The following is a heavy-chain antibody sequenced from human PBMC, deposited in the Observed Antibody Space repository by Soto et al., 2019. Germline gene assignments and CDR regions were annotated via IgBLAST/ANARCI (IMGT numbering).Heavy chain of an antibody. CDR1: GFTFSDHY. CDR2: TRNKANSYTT. CDR3: ARDPYGDADRAFDI. V-gene: IGHV3-72*01. Sequence: PGGSLRLSCAASGFTFSDHYMDWVRQAPGKGLEWVGRTRNKANSYTTEYAASVKGRFTISRDDSKNSLYLQMNSLKTEDTAVYYCARDPYGDADRAFDIWGQGTMVTVSS. J-gene: IGHJ3*02. D-gene: IGHD4-17*01.